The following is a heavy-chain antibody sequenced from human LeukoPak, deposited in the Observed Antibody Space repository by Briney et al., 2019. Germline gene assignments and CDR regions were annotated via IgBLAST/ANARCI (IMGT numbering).Heavy chain of an antibody. CDR3: AREIGYCTNGVCYNWFDP. CDR1: GYTFTGYY. D-gene: IGHD2-8*01. J-gene: IGHJ5*02. V-gene: IGHV1-2*02. CDR2: INPNSGGT. Sequence: ASVEVSCKASGYTFTGYYMHWVRQAPGQGLEWMGWINPNSGGTNYAQKFQGRVTMTRDTSISTAYMELSRLRSDDTAVYCCAREIGYCTNGVCYNWFDPWGQGTLVTVSS.